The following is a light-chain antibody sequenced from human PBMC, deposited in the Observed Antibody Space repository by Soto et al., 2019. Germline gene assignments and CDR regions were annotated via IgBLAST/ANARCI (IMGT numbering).Light chain of an antibody. CDR3: SSYTTSTSFIL. V-gene: IGLV2-14*01. J-gene: IGLJ2*01. Sequence: QSALTQPASVSGSPGQSITISCTGTSSDIGNYDFVSWYQQVPGTAPKAMIYEVSSRPSGVSNRFSGSKSGNTASLTISGLQAEDEAYYYCSSYTTSTSFILFGGGTTLPVL. CDR2: EVS. CDR1: SSDIGNYDF.